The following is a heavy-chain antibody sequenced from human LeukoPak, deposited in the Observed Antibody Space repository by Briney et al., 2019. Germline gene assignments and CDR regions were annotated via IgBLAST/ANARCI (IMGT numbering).Heavy chain of an antibody. CDR2: ISYGAST. Sequence: PSETLSLTCTVSGYSITRNYYWGWIRQPPGKGLEWIASISYGASTYYNPSLQSRVTMSVDTSKNQFSLKLSSVTAADTAVYYCAGQYTAYDAFDFWGQGTPVTVSS. D-gene: IGHD5-12*01. CDR1: GYSITRNYY. V-gene: IGHV4-38-2*02. CDR3: AGQYTAYDAFDF. J-gene: IGHJ4*02.